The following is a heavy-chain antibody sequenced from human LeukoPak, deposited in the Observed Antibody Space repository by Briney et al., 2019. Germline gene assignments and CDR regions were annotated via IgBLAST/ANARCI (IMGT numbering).Heavy chain of an antibody. CDR3: ARIPVWGSQHLDPNRDY. J-gene: IGHJ4*02. D-gene: IGHD3-16*01. Sequence: ASVKVSCKASGYTFTNYYMHWVRQAPGQGLEWMEWINTNTGNPTYAQGFTGRFVFSLDTSVSTAYLQISSLKAEDTAVYYCARIPVWGSQHLDPNRDYWGQGTLVTVSS. CDR1: GYTFTNYY. CDR2: INTNTGNP. V-gene: IGHV7-4-1*02.